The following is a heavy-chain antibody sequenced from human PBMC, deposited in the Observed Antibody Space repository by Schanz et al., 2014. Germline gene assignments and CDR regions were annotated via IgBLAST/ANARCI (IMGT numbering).Heavy chain of an antibody. CDR2: ISPYNGNT. V-gene: IGHV1-18*04. J-gene: IGHJ6*02. Sequence: QVQLVQSGVEVKKPGASVKVSCKASGYTFTSYGITWVRQAPGQRLEWMGWISPYNGNTNYAQKFQGRVTMTRDTSISTAYMELSRLKSDDTAVYYCARALFGSGHGDVWGQGTTVTVSS. D-gene: IGHD3-10*01. CDR3: ARALFGSGHGDV. CDR1: GYTFTSYG.